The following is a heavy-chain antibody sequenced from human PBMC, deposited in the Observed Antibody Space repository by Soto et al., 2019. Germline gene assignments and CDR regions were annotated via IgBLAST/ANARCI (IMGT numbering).Heavy chain of an antibody. CDR1: GGSFSGYY. CDR2: INHSGST. J-gene: IGHJ6*02. D-gene: IGHD2-2*01. Sequence: PSETLSLTCAVYGGSFSGYYWSWIRQPPGKGLEWIGEINHSGSTNYNPSLKSRVTISVDKSKNQFSLKLTSVTAADSAVYYCARDDHIVVVPTSLGAMDVWGQGTTVTVSS. CDR3: ARDDHIVVVPTSLGAMDV. V-gene: IGHV4-34*01.